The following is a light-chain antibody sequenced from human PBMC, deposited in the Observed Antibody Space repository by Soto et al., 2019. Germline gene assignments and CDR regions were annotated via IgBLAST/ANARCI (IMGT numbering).Light chain of an antibody. CDR2: DAS. Sequence: DIQMTQSPSSLSASVGDRVTITCQTSQDVSNFLNWYQQRPGKAPKLLIYDASNLETGVPSRFSGRGSGTNFTFTISSMQPEDIATYSCQQYGAPPEKFGPGTKVEIK. CDR3: QQYGAPPEK. CDR1: QDVSNF. J-gene: IGKJ1*01. V-gene: IGKV1-33*01.